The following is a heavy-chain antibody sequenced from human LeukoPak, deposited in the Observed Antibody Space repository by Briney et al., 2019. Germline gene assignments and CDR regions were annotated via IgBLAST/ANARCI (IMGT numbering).Heavy chain of an antibody. CDR2: IRSDGSKT. V-gene: IGHV3-30*02. J-gene: IGHJ6*02. CDR1: GFSFSNYG. CDR3: AKRYCKSATCRSDMDA. D-gene: IGHD2-15*01. Sequence: PGGSLRLSCAASGFSFSNYGMHWVRQAPGKGLEWVALIRSDGSKTYSADSVKGRFTISRDNPRNTLYLQMDRLRPEDTAVYYCAKRYCKSATCRSDMDAWGQGTTVTVS.